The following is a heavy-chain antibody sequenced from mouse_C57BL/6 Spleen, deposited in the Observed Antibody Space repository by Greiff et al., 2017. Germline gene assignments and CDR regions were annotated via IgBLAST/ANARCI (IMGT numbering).Heavy chain of an antibody. CDR3: TTGDYDRAWFAY. CDR2: IGPEDGDT. V-gene: IGHV14-4*01. J-gene: IGHJ3*01. CDR1: GFNIKDDY. D-gene: IGHD2-4*01. Sequence: LVESGAELVRPGASVKLSCTASGFNIKDDYMHWVKQRPDQGLEWIGWIGPEDGDTEYASKFKGKVTITADTSSNTAYLQLSSLTSEYTAVSYCTTGDYDRAWFAYWGQGTLVTVSA.